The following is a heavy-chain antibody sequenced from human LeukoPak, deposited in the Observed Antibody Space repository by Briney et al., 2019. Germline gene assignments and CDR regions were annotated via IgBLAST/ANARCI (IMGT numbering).Heavy chain of an antibody. CDR2: IRGGGGGT. Sequence: GGSLRLSCAASGFTFSSYAMSWVRQAPGRGLGWVSAIRGGGGGTYYADSVKGRFTISRDNSKNTLYLQMNSLRADDTAVYYCAKDYSSSSPYYFDYWGQGTLVTVSS. CDR1: GFTFSSYA. CDR3: AKDYSSSSPYYFDY. D-gene: IGHD6-6*01. V-gene: IGHV3-23*01. J-gene: IGHJ4*02.